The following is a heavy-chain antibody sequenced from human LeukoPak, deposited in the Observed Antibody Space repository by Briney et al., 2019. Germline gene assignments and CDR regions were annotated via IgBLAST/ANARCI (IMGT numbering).Heavy chain of an antibody. V-gene: IGHV5-51*01. D-gene: IGHD3-22*01. Sequence: GESLKISCKGSGYNFRKYWIGWVRQMPGKGLEWMGIIYPGDSDTKYSPSFQDQVTISADKSTSTAYLQWRRLRASDTAMYYCARRLLYSSDGKFDYWGQGTLVTVSS. J-gene: IGHJ4*02. CDR2: IYPGDSDT. CDR1: GYNFRKYW. CDR3: ARRLLYSSDGKFDY.